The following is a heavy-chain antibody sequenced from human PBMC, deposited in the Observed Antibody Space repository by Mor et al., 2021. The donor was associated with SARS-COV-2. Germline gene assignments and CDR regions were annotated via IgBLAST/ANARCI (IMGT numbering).Heavy chain of an antibody. D-gene: IGHD3-9*01. CDR3: ANDYDILTGYSFPFDY. V-gene: IGHV3-30*18. Sequence: ILYGGSNKYYADSVKGRFTISRDNSKNTLYLQMSSLRAEDTAVYYCANDYDILTGYSFPFDYWGQGTLVTVSS. CDR2: ILYGGSNK. J-gene: IGHJ4*02.